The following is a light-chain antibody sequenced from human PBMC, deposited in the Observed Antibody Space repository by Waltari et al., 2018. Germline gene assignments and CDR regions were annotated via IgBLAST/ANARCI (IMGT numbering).Light chain of an antibody. V-gene: IGLV2-14*01. Sequence: QSALTQPASVSGSPGQSITISCTGTRSDIGTSAYVCWHQQYPGKAPKVIIYEVTNRPSGVSNRFSASKSGNTASLTSSGLQAEDEADYYCSSFTTSNTWVFGGGTALTVL. J-gene: IGLJ3*02. CDR1: RSDIGTSAY. CDR3: SSFTTSNTWV. CDR2: EVT.